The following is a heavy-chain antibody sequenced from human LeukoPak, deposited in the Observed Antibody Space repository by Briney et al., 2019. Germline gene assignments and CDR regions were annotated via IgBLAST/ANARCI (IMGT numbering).Heavy chain of an antibody. CDR3: AHRPWDWNVGHY. Sequence: SGPTLVKPTQTLTLTCTFSGFSLSTSGVGVVWIRQPPGQALEWLALIYWDDDKRYSPSLKSRLTITKDTSKNQVVLTMTNMDPVDTATYYCAHRPWDWNVGHYWGQGTLVTVSS. CDR2: IYWDDDK. J-gene: IGHJ4*02. V-gene: IGHV2-5*02. CDR1: GFSLSTSGVG. D-gene: IGHD1-1*01.